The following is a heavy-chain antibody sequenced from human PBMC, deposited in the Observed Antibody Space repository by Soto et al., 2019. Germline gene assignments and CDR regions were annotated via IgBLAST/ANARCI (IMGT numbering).Heavy chain of an antibody. J-gene: IGHJ4*02. CDR3: ARVVGCSGWDY. CDR1: GYSISSGYC. V-gene: IGHV4-38-2*01. Sequence: SETLSLTCAVSGYSISSGYCWGWIRQPPGKGLEWIGSIYHSGSTYYNPSLKSRVTISVDTSKNQFSLKLSSVTAAGTAVYYGARVVGCSGWDYWGQGTLVTVSS. CDR2: IYHSGST. D-gene: IGHD6-19*01.